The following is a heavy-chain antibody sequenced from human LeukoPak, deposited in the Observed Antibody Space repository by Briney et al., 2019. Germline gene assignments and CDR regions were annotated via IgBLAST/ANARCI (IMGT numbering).Heavy chain of an antibody. V-gene: IGHV3-23*01. J-gene: IGHJ4*02. D-gene: IGHD3-22*01. CDR1: GFTFSSYA. CDR2: ISGSGGST. Sequence: GGSLRLSCAASGFTFSSYAMSWVRQAPGKGLEWVSAISGSGGSTYYADSVKGRFTISRDNSKNTLYLQMNSLRAEDTAVYYCANQGYYDSSGYFDYWGQGTLDTVSS. CDR3: ANQGYYDSSGYFDY.